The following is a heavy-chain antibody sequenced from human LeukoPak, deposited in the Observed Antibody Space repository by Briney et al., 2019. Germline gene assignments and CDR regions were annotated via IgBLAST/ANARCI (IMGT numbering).Heavy chain of an antibody. CDR3: ARVKNSSSWFQH. CDR1: GFTFSSYA. V-gene: IGHV3-23*01. Sequence: GGSLRLSCAASGFTFSSYAMSWVRQAPGKGLEWVSAISGSGGSIYYADSVKGRFTISRDNAKNSLYLQMNSLRAEDTAVYYCARVKNSSSWFQHWGQGTLVTVSS. J-gene: IGHJ1*01. CDR2: ISGSGGSI. D-gene: IGHD6-13*01.